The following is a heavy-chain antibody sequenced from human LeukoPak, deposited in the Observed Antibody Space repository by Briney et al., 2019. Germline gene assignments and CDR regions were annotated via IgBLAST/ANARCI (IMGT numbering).Heavy chain of an antibody. CDR3: AKDSGGYELDY. CDR1: GFTFSSYA. J-gene: IGHJ4*02. CDR2: ISYDGSNK. V-gene: IGHV3-30*04. D-gene: IGHD5-12*01. Sequence: GRSLRLSCAASGFTFSSYAMHWVRQAPGKGLEWVAVISYDGSNKYYADSVKGRFTISRDNSKNTLYLQMNSLRAEDTAVYYCAKDSGGYELDYWGQGTLVTVSS.